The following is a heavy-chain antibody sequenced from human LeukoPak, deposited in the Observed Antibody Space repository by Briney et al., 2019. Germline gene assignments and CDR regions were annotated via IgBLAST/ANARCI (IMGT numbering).Heavy chain of an antibody. Sequence: GASVTVSCKASGGTFSSYAISWVRQAPGQGLEWMGRIIPIFGIANYAQKFQGRVTITADKSTSTAYMELSSLRSEDTAVYYCARGHIVVVPAASPGSFDICGQGTMVTVSS. D-gene: IGHD2-2*01. CDR1: GGTFSSYA. CDR2: IIPIFGIA. J-gene: IGHJ3*02. CDR3: ARGHIVVVPAASPGSFDI. V-gene: IGHV1-69*04.